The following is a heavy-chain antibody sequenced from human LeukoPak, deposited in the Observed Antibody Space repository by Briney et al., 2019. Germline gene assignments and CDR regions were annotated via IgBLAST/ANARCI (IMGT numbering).Heavy chain of an antibody. D-gene: IGHD6-13*01. CDR3: ARGGFIGQQLVDDAFDI. CDR1: GYTFTSYG. Sequence: ASVKVSCKASGYTFTSYGISWVRQAPGQGLEWMGWISAYNGNTNYAQKLQGRVTMTTDTSTSTAYMELRSLRSDDTAVYYCARGGFIGQQLVDDAFDIWGQGAMVTVSS. J-gene: IGHJ3*02. CDR2: ISAYNGNT. V-gene: IGHV1-18*01.